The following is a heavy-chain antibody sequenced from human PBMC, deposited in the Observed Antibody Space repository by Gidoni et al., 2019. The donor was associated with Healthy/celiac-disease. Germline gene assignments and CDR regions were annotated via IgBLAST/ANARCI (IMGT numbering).Heavy chain of an antibody. CDR2: ISGSGGST. J-gene: IGHJ4*02. V-gene: IGHV3-23*01. CDR1: GFTFSSYA. Sequence: VPPFESWGGFVQPGGSLRLSCSASGFTFSSYAMSWVRQAPGKGLEWVSAISGSGGSTYYADSVKGRFTISRDNSKNTLYLQMNSLRAEDTAVYYCAKEAQWLVLGFDYWGQGTLVTVSS. D-gene: IGHD6-19*01. CDR3: AKEAQWLVLGFDY.